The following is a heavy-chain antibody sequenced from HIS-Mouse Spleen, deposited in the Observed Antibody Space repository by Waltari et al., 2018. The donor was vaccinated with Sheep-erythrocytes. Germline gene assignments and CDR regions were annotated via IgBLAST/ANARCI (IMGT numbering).Heavy chain of an antibody. D-gene: IGHD1-7*01. CDR2: IKQDGSEK. J-gene: IGHJ3*02. CDR1: GFTFSSYW. CDR3: ARAVAGTPDAFDI. V-gene: IGHV3-7*01. Sequence: EVQLVESGGGLVQPGGSLRLSCAASGFTFSSYWMGWVRQAPGKGLGWVANIKQDGSEKYDVDSVNGRFTISRDNAKNSLYLQMNSLRAEDTAVYYCARAVAGTPDAFDIWGQGTMVTVSS.